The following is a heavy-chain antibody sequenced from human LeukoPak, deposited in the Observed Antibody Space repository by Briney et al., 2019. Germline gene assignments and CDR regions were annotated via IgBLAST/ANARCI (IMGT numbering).Heavy chain of an antibody. D-gene: IGHD4-23*01. CDR3: ARVKTTVAPYYFDY. CDR1: GGSFSGYY. Sequence: SETLSLTCAVYGGSFSGYYWSWIRQPPGKGLEWIGEINHSGSTNYNPSLKSRVTISVDTSKNQFSLKLSSVTAADTAVYYCARVKTTVAPYYFDYWGQGTLVTVSS. J-gene: IGHJ4*02. CDR2: INHSGST. V-gene: IGHV4-34*01.